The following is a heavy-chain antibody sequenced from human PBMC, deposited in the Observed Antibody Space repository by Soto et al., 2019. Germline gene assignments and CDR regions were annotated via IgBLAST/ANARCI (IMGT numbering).Heavy chain of an antibody. J-gene: IGHJ4*02. CDR3: ARLNYDILTGYPYFDY. CDR1: GFSLSTSGMC. V-gene: IGHV2-70*11. Sequence: GSGPTLVNPTQPLTLTCTFSGFSLSTSGMCVSWIRQPPGKALEWLARIDWDDDKYYSTSLKTRLTISKDTSKNQVVLTMTNMDPVDTATYYCARLNYDILTGYPYFDYWGQGTLVTVSS. D-gene: IGHD3-9*01. CDR2: IDWDDDK.